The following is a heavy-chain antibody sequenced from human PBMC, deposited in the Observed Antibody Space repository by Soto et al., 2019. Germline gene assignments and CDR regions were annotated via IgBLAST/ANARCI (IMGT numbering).Heavy chain of an antibody. J-gene: IGHJ1*01. V-gene: IGHV4-31*03. CDR2: IYYSGST. CDR3: ARDSRSIAVAGTSFQH. D-gene: IGHD6-19*01. CDR1: GGSISSGGYY. Sequence: QVQLQESGPGLVKPSQTLSLTCTVSGGSISSGGYYWSWIRQHPGKGLEWIGYIYYSGSTSYNPSLKSRVTISVDTSKNQFSLKLSSVTAADTAVYYCARDSRSIAVAGTSFQHWGQGTLVTVSS.